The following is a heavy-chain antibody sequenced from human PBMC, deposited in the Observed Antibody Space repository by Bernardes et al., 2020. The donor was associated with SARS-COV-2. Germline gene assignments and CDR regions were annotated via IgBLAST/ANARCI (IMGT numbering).Heavy chain of an antibody. CDR1: GFTFSSYS. CDR3: ARVRAEKYYDFWSGYYNYYYYYGMDV. D-gene: IGHD3-3*01. V-gene: IGHV3-21*01. CDR2: ISSSSSYI. J-gene: IGHJ6*02. Sequence: GGSLRLSCAASGFTFSSYSMNWVRQAPGKGLEWVSSISSSSSYIYYADSVKGRFTISRDNAKNSLYLQMNSLRAEDTAVYYCARVRAEKYYDFWSGYYNYYYYYGMDVWGQGTTVTVSS.